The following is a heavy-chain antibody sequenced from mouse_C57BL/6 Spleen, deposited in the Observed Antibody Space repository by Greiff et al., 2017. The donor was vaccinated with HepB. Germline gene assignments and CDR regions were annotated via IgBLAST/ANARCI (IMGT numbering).Heavy chain of an antibody. CDR3: ARATTVVAGAMDY. CDR1: GYTFTSYW. J-gene: IGHJ4*01. Sequence: QVQLQQPGAELVKPGASVKLSCKASGYTFTSYWMQWVKQRPGQGLEWIGEIDPSDSYTNYNQKFKGKATVTVDTSSSTAYMQLSSLTSEDSAVYYCARATTVVAGAMDYWGQGTSVTVSS. V-gene: IGHV1-50*01. CDR2: IDPSDSYT. D-gene: IGHD1-1*01.